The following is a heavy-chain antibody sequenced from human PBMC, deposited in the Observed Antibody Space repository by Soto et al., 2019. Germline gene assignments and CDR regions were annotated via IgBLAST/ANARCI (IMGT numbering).Heavy chain of an antibody. CDR1: GDSVSAISAA. Sequence: SQTLSLTCAISGDSVSAISAAWNWIRQSPSGGLEWLGKTYYRSKWYNDYGVSVKSRITISPDTSKNQVSLQLHSVTPEDTAIYYCAREYENALSQPKWFDPWGQGTLVTVSS. J-gene: IGHJ5*02. D-gene: IGHD3-16*01. CDR3: AREYENALSQPKWFDP. V-gene: IGHV6-1*01. CDR2: TYYRSKWYN.